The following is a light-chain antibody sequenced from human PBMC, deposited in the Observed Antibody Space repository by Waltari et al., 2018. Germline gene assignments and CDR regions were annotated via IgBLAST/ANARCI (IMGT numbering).Light chain of an antibody. Sequence: EIVLTQSPVTLSLSPGERATLSCRASHSLTTDLAWYQHRPGQPPRLLIYDASNRATGIPARFSGSGSGTDFTLTISSLDPDDLAVYFCQQRTEWPRTFGPGTKVEI. V-gene: IGKV3-11*01. CDR3: QQRTEWPRT. CDR2: DAS. CDR1: HSLTTD. J-gene: IGKJ3*01.